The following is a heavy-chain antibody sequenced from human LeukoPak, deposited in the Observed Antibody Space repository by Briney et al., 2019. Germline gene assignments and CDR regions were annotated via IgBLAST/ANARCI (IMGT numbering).Heavy chain of an antibody. Sequence: PGGSLRLSCAASGFTFSSYAMHWVRQAPGKGLEWVAVISYDGSNKYYADSVKGRFTISRDNSKNTLHLQMNSLRAEDTAVYYCAKDRRSGWYETLDYWGQGTLVTVSS. D-gene: IGHD6-19*01. CDR3: AKDRRSGWYETLDY. J-gene: IGHJ4*02. CDR1: GFTFSSYA. V-gene: IGHV3-30-3*01. CDR2: ISYDGSNK.